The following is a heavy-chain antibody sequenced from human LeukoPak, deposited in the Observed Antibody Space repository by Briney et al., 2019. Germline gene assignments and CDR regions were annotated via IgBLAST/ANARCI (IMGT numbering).Heavy chain of an antibody. Sequence: GGSLRLSCAASGFTFSSYAMHWVRQAPGKGLEWVAVITYSGSNKYYADSVKGRFTISRDNSKNTLYLQMNSLRAEDTAVYYCARDQDGATFQIDYWGQGTLVTVSS. J-gene: IGHJ4*02. CDR3: ARDQDGATFQIDY. CDR2: ITYSGSNK. V-gene: IGHV3-30*04. D-gene: IGHD3-16*01. CDR1: GFTFSSYA.